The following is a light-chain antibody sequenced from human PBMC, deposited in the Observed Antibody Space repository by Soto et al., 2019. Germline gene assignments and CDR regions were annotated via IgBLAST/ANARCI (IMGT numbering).Light chain of an antibody. CDR2: GIS. J-gene: IGKJ4*01. CDR3: QQLYGYPRT. Sequence: DIVLTQTPLSSPVTLGQPASISCRSSQSLVHSDGNTYLSWLHQRPGQPPRLLIYGISNRFSGVPDRLSGSGAGTDFTLTINGLQPEDFATYWCQQLYGYPRTFGGGTKVDIK. CDR1: QSLVHSDGNTY. V-gene: IGKV2-24*01.